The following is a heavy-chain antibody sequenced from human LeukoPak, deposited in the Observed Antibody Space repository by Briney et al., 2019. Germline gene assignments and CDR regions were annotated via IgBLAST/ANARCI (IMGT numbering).Heavy chain of an antibody. J-gene: IGHJ4*02. CDR2: ISGDGTRT. D-gene: IGHD3-16*01. CDR3: AKWPEGAMDYFDY. V-gene: IGHV3-23*01. Sequence: GGSLRLSCAASEFTVSSNFISWIRQAPVKGLEWVSAISGDGTRTYYADSVKGRFTISRDNSKNTLYLEMSSLRVEDTAIYYCAKWPEGAMDYFDYWGQGTLVTVSS. CDR1: EFTVSSNF.